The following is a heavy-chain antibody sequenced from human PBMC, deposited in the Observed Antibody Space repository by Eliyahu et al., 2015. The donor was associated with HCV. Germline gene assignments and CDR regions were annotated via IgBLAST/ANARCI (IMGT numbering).Heavy chain of an antibody. J-gene: IGHJ5*02. V-gene: IGHV4-59*12. D-gene: IGHD6-19*01. Sequence: QVQLQESGPGLVKPSETLSLTCTVSGASISSYYWSWIRQPPGKGLEWIAYIYYTGSTHYNPSLKSRVTISLDTSKNQVSLKLSSVTAADTAVYYCASGGGGIAVAGTGGWFDPWGQGTLVSVSS. CDR3: ASGGGGIAVAGTGGWFDP. CDR1: GASISSYY. CDR2: IYYTGST.